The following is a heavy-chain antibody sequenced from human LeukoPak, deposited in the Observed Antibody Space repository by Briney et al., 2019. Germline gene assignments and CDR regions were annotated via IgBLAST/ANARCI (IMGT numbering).Heavy chain of an antibody. J-gene: IGHJ4*02. CDR2: INPNSGGT. Sequence: ASVKVSCKASGYTFTSYGISWVRQAPGQGLEWMGWINPNSGGTNYAQKFQGRVTMTRDTSISTAYMELSRLRSDDTAVYYCARRSPKYSSSSPYFDYWGQGTLVTVSS. CDR1: GYTFTSYG. CDR3: ARRSPKYSSSSPYFDY. D-gene: IGHD6-6*01. V-gene: IGHV1-2*02.